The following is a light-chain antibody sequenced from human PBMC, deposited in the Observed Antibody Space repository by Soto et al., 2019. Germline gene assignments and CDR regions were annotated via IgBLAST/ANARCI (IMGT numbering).Light chain of an antibody. CDR2: EVS. CDR1: SSDVGAYDY. CDR3: ASYTTTSARV. Sequence: QSALTQPASVSGSPGQSIAISCTGTSSDVGAYDYVSWYQQHPDKAPKLMIYEVSNWPSGVSDRFSGSKFVNTATLTISGLQAEDEADYYCASYTTTSARVFGTGTKVTVL. V-gene: IGLV2-14*03. J-gene: IGLJ1*01.